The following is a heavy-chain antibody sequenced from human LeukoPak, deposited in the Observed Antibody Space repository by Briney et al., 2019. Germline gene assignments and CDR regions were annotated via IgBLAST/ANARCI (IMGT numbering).Heavy chain of an antibody. CDR2: ISSSSSYI. J-gene: IGHJ3*02. D-gene: IGHD6-13*01. V-gene: IGHV3-21*01. Sequence: GGSLRLSCAASGFTFSSYSMNWVRQAPGKGLEWVSSISSSSSYIYYADSVKGRFTISRDNAKNSLYLQMNSLRAEDTAVYYCARILRGAGYSSSWYAFDIWGQGTMVTVSS. CDR3: ARILRGAGYSSSWYAFDI. CDR1: GFTFSSYS.